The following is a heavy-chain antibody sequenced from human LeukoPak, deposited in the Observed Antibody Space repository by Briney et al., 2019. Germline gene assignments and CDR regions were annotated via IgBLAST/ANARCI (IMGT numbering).Heavy chain of an antibody. Sequence: SETLSLTCTVSRGSLSPDHWAWIRQPPGKGLEWIGYIFYTGTARYNPSLEGRATLTVDMSKNQVSLKLRSVTAADTATYYCARLVDGANTRVDSWGQGTLVTVSS. CDR3: ARLVDGANTRVDS. D-gene: IGHD4/OR15-4a*01. V-gene: IGHV4-59*08. J-gene: IGHJ4*02. CDR1: RGSLSPDH. CDR2: IFYTGTA.